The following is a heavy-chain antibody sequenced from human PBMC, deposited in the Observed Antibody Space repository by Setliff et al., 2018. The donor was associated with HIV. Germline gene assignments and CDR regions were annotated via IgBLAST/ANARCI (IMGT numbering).Heavy chain of an antibody. D-gene: IGHD1-26*01. CDR2: ISAGSSLI. CDR3: TRSKWGSGFDY. V-gene: IGHV3-48*01. J-gene: IGHJ4*02. Sequence: LRLSCAASGFTFSRYAMTWVRQAPGKGLEWVAYISAGSSLIYYVESVKGRFTISRDNAKNSLYLQMNTLKTEDTAMYYCTRSKWGSGFDYWGQGTLVTVSS. CDR1: GFTFSRYA.